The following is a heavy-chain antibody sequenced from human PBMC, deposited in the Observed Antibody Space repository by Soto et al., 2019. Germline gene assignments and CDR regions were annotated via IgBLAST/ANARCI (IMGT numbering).Heavy chain of an antibody. D-gene: IGHD2-2*01. CDR3: ARGGGYCSSTSCYGPFDY. CDR1: GFTFSSYA. CDR2: ISYDGSNK. V-gene: IGHV3-30-3*01. J-gene: IGHJ4*02. Sequence: GGSLRLSCAASGFTFSSYAMHWVRQAPGKGLEWVAVISYDGSNKYYADSVKGRFTISRDNSKNTLYLQMNSLRAEDTAVYYCARGGGYCSSTSCYGPFDYWGQGTLVTVSS.